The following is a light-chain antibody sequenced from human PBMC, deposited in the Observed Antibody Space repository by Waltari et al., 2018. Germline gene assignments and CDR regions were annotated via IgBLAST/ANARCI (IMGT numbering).Light chain of an antibody. CDR3: AAWDDSLSGRV. J-gene: IGLJ3*02. CDR1: RYNIGNNY. Sequence: QSVLTQPPSASGTPGQRVTISCSGSRYNIGNNYVSWSQQLPGTAPKLLIYRNNQRPSGVPDRFSGSKSGTSASLAISGLRSEDEADYYCAAWDDSLSGRVFGGGTKVTVL. CDR2: RNN. V-gene: IGLV1-47*01.